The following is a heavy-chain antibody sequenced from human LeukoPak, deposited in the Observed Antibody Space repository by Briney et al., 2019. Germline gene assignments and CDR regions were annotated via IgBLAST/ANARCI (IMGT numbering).Heavy chain of an antibody. CDR3: AIGDKYGYPK. D-gene: IGHD5-18*01. CDR2: INNDGSTT. Sequence: GGSLRLSCAASGFIFSSYWMYWVRHAPGKGLVWVSRINNDGSTTNYADSVKGRFTISRDNAKNTLYLQMNSLRVEDTAVYYCAIGDKYGYPKWGQGTLVTVST. CDR1: GFIFSSYW. J-gene: IGHJ4*02. V-gene: IGHV3-74*01.